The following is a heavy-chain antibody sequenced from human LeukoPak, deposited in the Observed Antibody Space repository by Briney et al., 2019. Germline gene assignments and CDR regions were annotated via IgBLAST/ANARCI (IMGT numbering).Heavy chain of an antibody. CDR1: GFTFSDFY. J-gene: IGHJ4*02. CDR2: ISYIGNTI. D-gene: IGHD2-21*02. Sequence: GGSLRLSCAASGFTFSDFYMTWIRQAPGKGLEWVSYISYIGNTIYYADSVKGRFTISRDNAKNSLYLQMNSLRAEDTAVYYCVRTYGGYSDYWGQGTLVTVSS. V-gene: IGHV3-11*01. CDR3: VRTYGGYSDY.